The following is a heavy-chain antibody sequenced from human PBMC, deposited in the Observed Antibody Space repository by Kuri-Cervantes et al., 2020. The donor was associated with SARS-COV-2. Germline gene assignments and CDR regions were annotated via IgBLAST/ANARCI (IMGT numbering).Heavy chain of an antibody. J-gene: IGHJ6*03. D-gene: IGHD2-2*01. V-gene: IGHV4-38-2*01. CDR2: IYHSGST. CDR3: TRGASQTYYYYYYMDV. CDR1: GYPISSGYY. Sequence: SQTLSLTCAVSGYPISSGYYWGWIRQPPGKGLEWIGSIYHSGSTYYNPSLKSRVTISVDTSKNQFSLKLSSVTAADTAVYYCTRGASQTYYYYYYMDVWGKGTTVTVSS.